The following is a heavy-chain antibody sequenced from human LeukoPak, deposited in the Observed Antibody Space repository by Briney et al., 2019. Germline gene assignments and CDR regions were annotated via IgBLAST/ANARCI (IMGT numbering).Heavy chain of an antibody. D-gene: IGHD2-15*01. CDR3: ARLGISATQYYYYYMDV. J-gene: IGHJ6*03. CDR2: INHSGST. CDR1: GGSFSGYY. Sequence: SETLSLTCAVYGGSFSGYYWSWIRQPPGKGLEWIGEINHSGSTNYNPSLKSRVTISVDTSKNQFSLKLSSVTAADTAVYYCARLGISATQYYYYYMDVWGKGTTVTISS. V-gene: IGHV4-34*01.